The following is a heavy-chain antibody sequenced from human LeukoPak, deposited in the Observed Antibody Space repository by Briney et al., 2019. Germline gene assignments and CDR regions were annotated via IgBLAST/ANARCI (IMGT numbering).Heavy chain of an antibody. D-gene: IGHD6-19*01. CDR2: TYYRSKWYN. Sequence: SQTLSLTCAISGDSVSSNSAACNWIRQSPSRGLEWLGRTYYRSKWYNDYAVSVKSRITINPDTSKNQFSLQLNSVTPEDTAVYYCARDVMGYSSGWYVGENYYFDYWGQGTLVTVSS. V-gene: IGHV6-1*01. CDR3: ARDVMGYSSGWYVGENYYFDY. J-gene: IGHJ4*02. CDR1: GDSVSSNSAA.